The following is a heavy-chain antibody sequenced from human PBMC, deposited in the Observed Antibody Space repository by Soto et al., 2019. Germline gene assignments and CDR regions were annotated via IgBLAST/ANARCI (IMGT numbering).Heavy chain of an antibody. Sequence: TLSLTCTVSGGSISSGGYYWSWIRQHPGKGLEWIGYIYYSGSTYYNPSLKSRVTISVDTSKNQFSLKLSSVTAADTAVYYCARGGRVVVGGYFFDYWGQGTLVTVSS. J-gene: IGHJ4*02. CDR1: GGSISSGGYY. CDR3: ARGGRVVVGGYFFDY. CDR2: IYYSGST. D-gene: IGHD2-15*01. V-gene: IGHV4-31*03.